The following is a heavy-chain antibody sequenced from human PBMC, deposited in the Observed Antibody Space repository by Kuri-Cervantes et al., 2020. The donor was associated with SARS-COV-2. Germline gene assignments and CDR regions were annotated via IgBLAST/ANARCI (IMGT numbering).Heavy chain of an antibody. CDR2: IYYSGST. J-gene: IGHJ6*02. V-gene: IGHV4-59*01. D-gene: IGHD6-19*01. CDR1: GGSISSYY. CDR3: AGSSGWYTYYYYGMDV. Sequence: ESLKISCTVSGGSISSYYWSWIRQPPGKGLEWIGYIYYSGSTNYNPSLKSRVTISVDTSKNQFSLKLSSVTAADTAVYYCAGSSGWYTYYYYGMDVWGQGTKVTVSS.